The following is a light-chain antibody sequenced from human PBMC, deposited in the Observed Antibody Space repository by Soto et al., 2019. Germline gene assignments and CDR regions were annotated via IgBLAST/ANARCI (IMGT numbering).Light chain of an antibody. CDR3: QQRSDWPLP. CDR1: QSVSSY. Sequence: EIVLTQSPTTLSLSPGERATLSCRASQSVSSYFAWYQQKPGQAPRLLIYDASTRAAGIPARFSGSGSGTDFTLTISSLEPEDFAVYYCQQRSDWPLPFGGGTKLDIK. J-gene: IGKJ4*01. V-gene: IGKV3-11*01. CDR2: DAS.